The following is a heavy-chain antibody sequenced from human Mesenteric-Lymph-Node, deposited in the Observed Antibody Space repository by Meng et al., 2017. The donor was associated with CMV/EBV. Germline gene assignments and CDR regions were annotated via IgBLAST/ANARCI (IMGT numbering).Heavy chain of an antibody. CDR1: GFTFSSYA. CDR2: IYSGGSST. J-gene: IGHJ6*02. D-gene: IGHD3-3*01. V-gene: IGHV3-23*03. CDR3: ARLRFLEWPHYYGMDV. Sequence: GESLKISCAASGFTFSSYAMSWVRQAPGKGLEWVSVIYSGGSSTYYADSVKGRFTISRDNSKNTLYLQMNSLRAEDTAVYYCARLRFLEWPHYYGMDVWGQGTTVTVSS.